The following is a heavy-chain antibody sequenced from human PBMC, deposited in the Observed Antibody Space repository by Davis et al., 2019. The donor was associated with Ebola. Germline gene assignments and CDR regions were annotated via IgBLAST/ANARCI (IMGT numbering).Heavy chain of an antibody. J-gene: IGHJ3*02. Sequence: WVRQPPGKGLEWIGSIYYSGSTYYNPSLKSRVTISVDTSKNQFSLKLSSVTAADTAVYYCARESYYYDSSGYYRGAFDIWGQGTMVTVSS. D-gene: IGHD3-22*01. V-gene: IGHV4-39*07. CDR2: IYYSGST. CDR3: ARESYYYDSSGYYRGAFDI.